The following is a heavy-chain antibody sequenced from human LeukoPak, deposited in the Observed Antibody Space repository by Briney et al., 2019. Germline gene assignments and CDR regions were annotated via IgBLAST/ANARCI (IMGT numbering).Heavy chain of an antibody. CDR1: GFTFSSYW. Sequence: GGSLRLSCAASGFTFSSYWMHWVRHAPGKGLVWVSRINTDGISTTYADSVKGRFTISRDNAKNSLYLQMNSLRAEDTAVYYCAVPMRFDYWGQGTLVTVSS. J-gene: IGHJ4*02. CDR3: AVPMRFDY. V-gene: IGHV3-74*01. D-gene: IGHD4/OR15-4a*01. CDR2: INTDGIST.